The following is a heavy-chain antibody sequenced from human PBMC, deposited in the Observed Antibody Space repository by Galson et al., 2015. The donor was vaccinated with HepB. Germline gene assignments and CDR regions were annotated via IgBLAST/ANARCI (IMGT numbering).Heavy chain of an antibody. Sequence: GLEWMGRIDPSDSYTNYSPSFQGHVTISADKSISTAYLQWSSLKASDTAMYYCARFDGYCSSTSCSISAFDIWGQGTMVTVSS. CDR3: ARFDGYCSSTSCSISAFDI. J-gene: IGHJ3*02. V-gene: IGHV5-10-1*01. D-gene: IGHD2-2*03. CDR2: IDPSDSYT.